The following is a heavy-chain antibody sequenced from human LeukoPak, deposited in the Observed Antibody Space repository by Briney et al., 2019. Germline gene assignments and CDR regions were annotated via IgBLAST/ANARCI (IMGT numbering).Heavy chain of an antibody. CDR2: IYSSGTT. Sequence: TLSLTCTVSGGSFSTDYYYWSWIRQPAGRGLEWIGRIYSSGTTKYNPSLKSRVTISIDMSKNQFSLKLSSVTAADTAVYYCARDMGTRSRYYYYYMDVWGKGTAVTVSS. V-gene: IGHV4-61*02. CDR1: GGSFSTDYYY. CDR3: ARDMGTRSRYYYYYMDV. D-gene: IGHD1-7*01. J-gene: IGHJ6*03.